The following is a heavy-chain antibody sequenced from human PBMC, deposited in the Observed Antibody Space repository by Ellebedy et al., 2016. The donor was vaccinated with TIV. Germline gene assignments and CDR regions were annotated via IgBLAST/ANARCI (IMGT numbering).Heavy chain of an antibody. J-gene: IGHJ4*02. Sequence: MPSETLSLTCTVSGGSISGYYWSWIRQTPEKGREWIGFIYYRGTTDYNPSLQSRVTMSVDTSKNQFSLKMNSVTAADAAMYYCARRAAGLSTKFDSWGQGALVTVSS. CDR2: IYYRGTT. CDR3: ARRAAGLSTKFDS. CDR1: GGSISGYY. D-gene: IGHD2-15*01. V-gene: IGHV4-59*01.